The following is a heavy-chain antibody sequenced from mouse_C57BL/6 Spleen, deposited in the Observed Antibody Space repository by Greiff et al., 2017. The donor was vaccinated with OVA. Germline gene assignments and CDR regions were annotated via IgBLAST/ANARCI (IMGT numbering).Heavy chain of an antibody. CDR2: ISSGGDYI. CDR1: GFTFSSYA. D-gene: IGHD1-1*01. Sequence: VQLVESGEGLVKPGGSLKLSCAASGFTFSSYAMSWVRQTPEKRLEWVAYISSGGDYIYYADTVKGRFTKSRDNARNTLYLQMSSLKSEDTAMYYCTRDPLPYYGSASFDYWGQGTTLTVSS. CDR3: TRDPLPYYGSASFDY. V-gene: IGHV5-9-1*02. J-gene: IGHJ2*01.